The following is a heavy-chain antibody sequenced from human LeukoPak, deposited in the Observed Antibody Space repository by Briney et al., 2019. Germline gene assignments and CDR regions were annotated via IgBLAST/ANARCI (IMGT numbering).Heavy chain of an antibody. V-gene: IGHV4-61*02. Sequence: SQTLSLTCTVSGGSISSGSYYWSWIRQPAGKGLEWIGRIYTSGSTNYNPSLKSRVTISVDTSKNQFSLKLSSVTAADTAVYYCARVSELWRDYYYYMDVWGKGTTVTVSS. J-gene: IGHJ6*03. CDR3: ARVSELWRDYYYYMDV. D-gene: IGHD5-18*01. CDR2: IYTSGST. CDR1: GGSISSGSYY.